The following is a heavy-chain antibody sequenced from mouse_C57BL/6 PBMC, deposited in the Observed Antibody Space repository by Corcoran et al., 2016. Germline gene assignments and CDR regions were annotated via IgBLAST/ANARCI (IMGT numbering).Heavy chain of an antibody. J-gene: IGHJ2*01. CDR3: ARRDGSSYYFDY. D-gene: IGHD1-1*01. V-gene: IGHV1-81*01. Sequence: QVQLQQSGAELARPGASVKLSYKASGYTFTSYGISWVKQRTGQGLEWIGEIYPRSGNTYYNEKFKGKATLTADKSSSTAYMELRSLTSEDSAVYFCARRDGSSYYFDYWGQGTTLTVSS. CDR1: GYTFTSYG. CDR2: IYPRSGNT.